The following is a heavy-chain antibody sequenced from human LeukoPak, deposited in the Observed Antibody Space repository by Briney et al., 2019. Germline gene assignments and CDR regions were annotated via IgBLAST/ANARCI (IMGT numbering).Heavy chain of an antibody. V-gene: IGHV1-2*06. CDR1: GYTFTGYH. Sequence: ASVTVSCKASGYTFTGYHIHWVRQAPGQGLEWMGRINPYSGDTNFAQKFQGRVTMTRDTFITTVYMDLSSLTPDDTAVYFCARDQGSLTRSWYTGYGGQGTQVTVSS. J-gene: IGHJ4*02. CDR2: INPYSGDT. CDR3: ARDQGSLTRSWYTGY. D-gene: IGHD6-13*01.